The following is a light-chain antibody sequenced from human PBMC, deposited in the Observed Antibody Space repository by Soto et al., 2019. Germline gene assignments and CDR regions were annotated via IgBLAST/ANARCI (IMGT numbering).Light chain of an antibody. J-gene: IGKJ1*01. CDR2: GAS. Sequence: EIVMTQSPATLSVSPGERTTLSFRASQSVSRILAWYQQKPGQAPRLLIYGASTRATGIPVRFSGSGSETDFTLTISRLEPEDFAVYYCQQYGSSPPTFGQGTRWIS. V-gene: IGKV3-20*01. CDR3: QQYGSSPPT. CDR1: QSVSRI.